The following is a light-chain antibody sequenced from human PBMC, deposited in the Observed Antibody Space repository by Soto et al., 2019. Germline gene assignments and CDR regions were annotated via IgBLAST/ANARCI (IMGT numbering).Light chain of an antibody. CDR1: SSDVGGYNY. CDR3: SSYAGSDNFRV. J-gene: IGLJ3*02. CDR2: EVN. V-gene: IGLV2-8*01. Sequence: QSVLTQPPSASGSPGQSVTISCTGTSSDVGGYNYVSWYQHHPGKAPKLIIYEVNKRPSGVPDRFSGSKSANTASLTVSGLQTEDEADYYCSSYAGSDNFRVFGGGTQLTVL.